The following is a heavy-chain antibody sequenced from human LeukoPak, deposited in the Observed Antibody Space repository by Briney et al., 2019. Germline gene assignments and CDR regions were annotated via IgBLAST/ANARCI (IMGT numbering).Heavy chain of an antibody. CDR1: GGTFSSYA. D-gene: IGHD5-24*01. J-gene: IGHJ4*02. V-gene: IGHV1-46*01. CDR3: ARGGEMATVPHLYYFDD. CDR2: INPSGGST. Sequence: ASVKVSCKASGGTFSSYAISWVRQAPGQGPEWMGIINPSGGSTTYAQKFQGRVTMTRDTSTTTVYMELSSLRSEDTAVYYCARGGEMATVPHLYYFDDWGQGTLVTVSS.